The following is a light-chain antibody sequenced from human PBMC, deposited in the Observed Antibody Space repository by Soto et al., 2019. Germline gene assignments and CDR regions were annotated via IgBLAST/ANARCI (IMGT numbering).Light chain of an antibody. V-gene: IGLV1-47*02. CDR2: ANN. CDR1: SSNIGNNY. J-gene: IGLJ2*01. CDR3: AAWDDSLSGV. Sequence: QSALAQPPAASGTPRQGVTISCSGSSSNIGNNYVYWYQQFPGTAPKLLIYANNRRPSGVPEGFSGSKSGTSASLAISGLRSEDEADYYCAAWDDSLSGVFGGGTKVTV.